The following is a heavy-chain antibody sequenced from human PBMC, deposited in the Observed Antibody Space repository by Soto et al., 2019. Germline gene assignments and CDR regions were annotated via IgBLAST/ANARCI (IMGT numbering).Heavy chain of an antibody. CDR2: IYPSDSDT. V-gene: IGHV5-51*01. CDR1: GYSFPSYW. CDR3: ERGGVRKWFDP. D-gene: IGHD3-10*01. Sequence: PGESLKISCKASGYSFPSYWIGWVRQMPGRGLEWMGIIYPSDSDTRYSPSFQGQVTISVDKSISTAYLQWSSLKASDTAMYYCERGGVRKWFDPWGQGTLVPVSS. J-gene: IGHJ5*02.